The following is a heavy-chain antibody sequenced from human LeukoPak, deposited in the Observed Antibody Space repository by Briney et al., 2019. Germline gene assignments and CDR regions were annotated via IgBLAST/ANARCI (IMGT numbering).Heavy chain of an antibody. CDR1: GYTFTSYG. D-gene: IGHD1-26*01. CDR3: ARDNSYSDSSWWFDP. V-gene: IGHV1-18*01. J-gene: IGHJ5*02. Sequence: ASVKVSCKASGYTFTSYGISWVRQAPGQGLEWMGWISAYNGNTNYAQKLQGRVTMTTDTSTSTAYMELSSLRSEDTAVYYCARDNSYSDSSWWFDPWGQGTLVTVSS. CDR2: ISAYNGNT.